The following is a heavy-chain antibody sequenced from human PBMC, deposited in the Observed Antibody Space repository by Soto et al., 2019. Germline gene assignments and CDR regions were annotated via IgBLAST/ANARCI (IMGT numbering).Heavy chain of an antibody. D-gene: IGHD3-10*01. Sequence: SETLSLTCAVYGGSFSGYYWSWIRQPPGKGLEWIGEINHSGSTNYNPSLKSRVTISVDTSKNQFSLKLSSVTAADTAVYYCARSRNYYGSGSYIYYWGQGTLVTVSS. CDR3: ARSRNYYGSGSYIYY. J-gene: IGHJ4*02. CDR2: INHSGST. CDR1: GGSFSGYY. V-gene: IGHV4-34*01.